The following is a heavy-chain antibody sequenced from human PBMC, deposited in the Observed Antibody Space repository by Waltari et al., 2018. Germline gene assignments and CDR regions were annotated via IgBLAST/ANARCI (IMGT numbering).Heavy chain of an antibody. CDR3: ARDGTAMVNGYYYGMDV. J-gene: IGHJ6*02. Sequence: QVQLQQWGAGLLKPSETLSLTCAVYGGSFSGYYWRWIRQPPGKGLEWIGEFNHSGRTNYNPSLKSRGTISVDTSKNQLSLKLSSVTAADTAVYYCARDGTAMVNGYYYGMDVWGQGTTVTVSS. CDR1: GGSFSGYY. CDR2: FNHSGRT. D-gene: IGHD5-18*01. V-gene: IGHV4-34*01.